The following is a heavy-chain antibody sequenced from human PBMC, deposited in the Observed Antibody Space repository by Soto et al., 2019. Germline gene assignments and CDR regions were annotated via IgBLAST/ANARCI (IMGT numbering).Heavy chain of an antibody. V-gene: IGHV1-8*01. CDR2: MNPNSGNT. CDR3: ARDKRDLRFLEWSYYFDF. J-gene: IGHJ4*02. CDR1: GYTFTSYD. D-gene: IGHD3-3*01. Sequence: GASVKVSCKASGYTFTSYDINWVRQATGQGLEWMGWMNPNSGNTGHAQKFQGRVTMTRNTSISTAYMELSSLRAEDTAVYYCARDKRDLRFLEWSYYFDFWGQGTLVTVSS.